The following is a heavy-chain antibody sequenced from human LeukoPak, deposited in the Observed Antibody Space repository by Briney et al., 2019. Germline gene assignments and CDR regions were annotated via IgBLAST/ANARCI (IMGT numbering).Heavy chain of an antibody. D-gene: IGHD5-12*01. CDR3: ARAIVDIVATIQWDAFDI. CDR1: GGSISSGGYS. CDR2: IYHSGST. J-gene: IGHJ3*02. Sequence: PSQTLSLTCAVSGGSISSGGYSWSWIRQPPGKGLEWIGYIYHSGSTYYNPSLKSRVTISVDRSKNQFSLKLSSVTAADTAVYYCARAIVDIVATIQWDAFDIWGQGTMVTVSS. V-gene: IGHV4-30-2*01.